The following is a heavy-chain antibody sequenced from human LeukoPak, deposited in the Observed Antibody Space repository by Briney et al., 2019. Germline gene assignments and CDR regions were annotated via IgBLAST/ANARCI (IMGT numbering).Heavy chain of an antibody. Sequence: GASVKVSCKASGYTFTGYYMHWVRQAPGQGLEWMGWINPNSGGTNYAQKFQGWVTMTRDTSISTAYMELSRLRSDDTAVYYCAREQRYCSGGGCYLRWFDPWGQGTLVTVSS. CDR1: GYTFTGYY. D-gene: IGHD2-15*01. J-gene: IGHJ5*02. CDR2: INPNSGGT. CDR3: AREQRYCSGGGCYLRWFDP. V-gene: IGHV1-2*04.